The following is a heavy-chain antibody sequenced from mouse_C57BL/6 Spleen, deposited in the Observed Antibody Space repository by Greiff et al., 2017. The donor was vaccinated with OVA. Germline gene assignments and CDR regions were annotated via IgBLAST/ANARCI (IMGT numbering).Heavy chain of an antibody. CDR2: ISSGGDYI. Sequence: EVQRVESGEGLVKPGGSLKLSCAASGFTFSSYAMSWVRQTPEKRLEWVAYISSGGDYIYYADTVKGRFTISRDNARNTLYLQMSSLKSEDTAMYYCTRDYDYDGEGAMDYWGQGTSVTVSS. CDR1: GFTFSSYA. V-gene: IGHV5-9-1*02. D-gene: IGHD2-4*01. CDR3: TRDYDYDGEGAMDY. J-gene: IGHJ4*01.